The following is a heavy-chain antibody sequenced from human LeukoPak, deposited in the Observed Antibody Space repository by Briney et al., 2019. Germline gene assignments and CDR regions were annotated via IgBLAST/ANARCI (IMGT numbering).Heavy chain of an antibody. V-gene: IGHV3-33*01. Sequence: GRSLRLSCAASGFTFSSYGMNWVRQAPGKGLEWVAVIWYDGSNKDYADSAKGRFTISRDNSKNTLYLQMNSLRAEDTAVYYCARDGAQGYSGSYYSDYWGQGTLVTVSS. CDR1: GFTFSSYG. J-gene: IGHJ4*02. D-gene: IGHD1-26*01. CDR3: ARDGAQGYSGSYYSDY. CDR2: IWYDGSNK.